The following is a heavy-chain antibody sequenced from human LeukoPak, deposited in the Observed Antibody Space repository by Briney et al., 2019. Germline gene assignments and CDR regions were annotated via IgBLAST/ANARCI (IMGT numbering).Heavy chain of an antibody. J-gene: IGHJ2*01. Sequence: KPSETLSLTCTVSGGSISSSSYYWGWIRQPAGKGLEWIGRIYTSGSTNYNPSLKSRVTMSVDTSKNQFSLKLSSVTAADTAVYYCARAGPLRDGYNSRLKTNWYFDLWGRGTLVTVSS. CDR3: ARAGPLRDGYNSRLKTNWYFDL. V-gene: IGHV4-61*02. D-gene: IGHD5-24*01. CDR2: IYTSGST. CDR1: GGSISSSSYY.